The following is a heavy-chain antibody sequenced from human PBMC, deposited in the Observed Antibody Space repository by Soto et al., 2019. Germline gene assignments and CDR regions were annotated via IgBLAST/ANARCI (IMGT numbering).Heavy chain of an antibody. CDR3: ARGPKVSVAGNYFDY. V-gene: IGHV4-59*01. D-gene: IGHD6-19*01. J-gene: IGHJ4*02. CDR1: GGSICSYY. CDR2: IYYSGST. Sequence: SETLSLTCTVSGGSICSYYWSWIRQPPGKGLEWIGYIYYSGSTNYNPSLKSRVTISVDTSKNQFSLKLSSVTAADTAVYYCARGPKVSVAGNYFDYWGQGTLVTVSS.